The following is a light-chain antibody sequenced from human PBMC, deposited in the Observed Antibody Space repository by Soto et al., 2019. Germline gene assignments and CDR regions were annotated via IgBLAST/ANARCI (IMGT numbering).Light chain of an antibody. CDR3: SSLTGSSRYV. CDR2: DVS. CDR1: SSDVGGNH. Sequence: QSVLTQPASVSGSPGQSITISCTGTSSDVGGNHVSWYQQHPGKAPRLIIYDVSNRPSGISNRFSGSKSDNTASLTISGLQADDEADYYWSSLTGSSRYVFGTGTKVTVL. V-gene: IGLV2-14*01. J-gene: IGLJ1*01.